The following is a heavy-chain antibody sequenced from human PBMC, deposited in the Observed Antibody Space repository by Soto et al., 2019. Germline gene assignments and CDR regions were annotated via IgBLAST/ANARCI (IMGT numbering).Heavy chain of an antibody. Sequence: PGGSLRLSCAVSGFYFNNYGINWVRQAPGKGLEWVSSVSKSDYTYYSDSVKGRFTISRDNAKNSVSLQMNSLRAEDTAVYYCAREDSIIIPAVSDFWGRGTLVTVSS. CDR2: VSKSDYT. CDR1: GFYFNNYG. D-gene: IGHD2-2*01. CDR3: AREDSIIIPAVSDF. J-gene: IGHJ4*02. V-gene: IGHV3-21*01.